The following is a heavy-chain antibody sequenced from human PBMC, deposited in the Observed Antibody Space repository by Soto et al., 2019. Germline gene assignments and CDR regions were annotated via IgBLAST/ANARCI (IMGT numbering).Heavy chain of an antibody. D-gene: IGHD4-4*01. CDR2: ISYDGSNK. CDR3: AKSPIDYSNYVYFDY. J-gene: IGHJ4*02. Sequence: PGGSLRLSCAASGFTFSSYGMHWVRQAPGKGLEWVAVISYDGSNKYYADSVKGRFTISRDNSKNTLYLQMNSLRAEDTAVYYCAKSPIDYSNYVYFDYRGQGTLVTVSS. CDR1: GFTFSSYG. V-gene: IGHV3-30*18.